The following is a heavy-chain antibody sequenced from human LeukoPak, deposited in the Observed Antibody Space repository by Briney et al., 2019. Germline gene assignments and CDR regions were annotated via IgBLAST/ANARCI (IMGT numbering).Heavy chain of an antibody. Sequence: ASVKVSCKASGYTFTSYYMHWVRQAPGQGLEWMGVINPSDGSTIYAQKFQGRVTMTRDASTSTVYMELSSLRSEDTAVYYCARAVILKRFRVAADPEDFDYWGQGTPVTVSS. V-gene: IGHV1-46*01. CDR3: ARAVILKRFRVAADPEDFDY. J-gene: IGHJ4*02. CDR2: INPSDGST. CDR1: GYTFTSYY. D-gene: IGHD6-13*01.